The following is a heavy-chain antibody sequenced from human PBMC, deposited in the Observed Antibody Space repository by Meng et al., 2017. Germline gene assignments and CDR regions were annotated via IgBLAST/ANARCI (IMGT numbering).Heavy chain of an antibody. D-gene: IGHD3-16*02. Sequence: ASVKVSCKASGYTFTGYYMHWVRQAPGQGLEWMGWINPNSGGTNYAQKFQGRVTMTRDTSISTAYMELSRLRSDDTAVYYCARDPRPLRLGELSPIDYWGHGKRVNGAS. CDR3: ARDPRPLRLGELSPIDY. CDR1: GYTFTGYY. J-gene: IGHJ4*01. V-gene: IGHV1-2*02. CDR2: INPNSGGT.